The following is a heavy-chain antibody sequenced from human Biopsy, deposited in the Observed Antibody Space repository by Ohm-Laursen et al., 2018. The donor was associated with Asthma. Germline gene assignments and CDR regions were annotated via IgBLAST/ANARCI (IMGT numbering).Heavy chain of an antibody. CDR2: MYYGETT. CDR1: GASITSSAYY. V-gene: IGHV4-39*01. CDR3: ARGSSSRLSQWELLVSGGKRAHSYYGMDV. D-gene: IGHD1-26*01. J-gene: IGHJ6*02. Sequence: PGTLSLTCTVSGASITSSAYYWGWIRQPPGKGLEWIGSMYYGETTYYSPSLKSRVTISVDTSKNQFSLRLTSVTAADTAVYYCARGSSSRLSQWELLVSGGKRAHSYYGMDVWGQGTTVTVSS.